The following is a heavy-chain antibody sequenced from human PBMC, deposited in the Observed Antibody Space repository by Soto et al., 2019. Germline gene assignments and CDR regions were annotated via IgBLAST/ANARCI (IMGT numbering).Heavy chain of an antibody. CDR3: ARKGGWPHDAFDI. CDR2: FDPEDGET. V-gene: IGHV1-24*01. Sequence: ASVKVSCKVSGYTLTELSMHWVRQAPGKGLEWMGGFDPEDGETIYAQKFQGRVTMTTDTSTSTAYMELRSLRSDDTAVYYCARKGGWPHDAFDIWGQGTMVTVSS. D-gene: IGHD6-19*01. CDR1: GYTLTELS. J-gene: IGHJ3*02.